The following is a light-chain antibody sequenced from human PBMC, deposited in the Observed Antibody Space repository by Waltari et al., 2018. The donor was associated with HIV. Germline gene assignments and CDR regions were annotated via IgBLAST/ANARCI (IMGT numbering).Light chain of an antibody. J-gene: IGLJ2*01. Sequence: SSELTQPPSVSVSPGQTATISCSGDKLGSKFVSWYQQRPGQPPAVVIFQDGTRPSGISGRISGSNSGNTATRTIRGTQAIDEADYYCQAWDTSAYVLFGGGTKLTVL. CDR1: KLGSKF. CDR3: QAWDTSAYVL. V-gene: IGLV3-1*01. CDR2: QDG.